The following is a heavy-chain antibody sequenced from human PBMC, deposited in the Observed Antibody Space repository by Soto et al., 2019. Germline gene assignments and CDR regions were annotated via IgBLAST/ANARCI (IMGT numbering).Heavy chain of an antibody. CDR1: GYSFTSYW. V-gene: IGHV5-51*01. J-gene: IGHJ6*02. CDR2: IYPGDSDT. D-gene: IGHD3-22*01. CDR3: ARHGYYDSSGSLTYGMDV. Sequence: GEWLKSSCKGAGYSFTSYWIGWVRQMPGKGLEWMGIIYPGDSDTRYSPSFQGQVTISADKSISTAYLQWSSLKASDTAMYYCARHGYYDSSGSLTYGMDVWGQGTTFTASS.